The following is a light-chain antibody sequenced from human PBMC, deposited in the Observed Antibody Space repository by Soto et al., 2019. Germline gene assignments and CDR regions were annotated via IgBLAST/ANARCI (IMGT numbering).Light chain of an antibody. CDR1: QIVNSAY. Sequence: IVLTQSPGTLSLSPGERATLSCGVSQIVNSAYLAWYQQKPGQAPRLLIHGASNRATGIPDRFSGSGSGTDFTLTISRLEPEDFAVYYCQQYGTSPFTFGQGSKLEIK. CDR2: GAS. J-gene: IGKJ2*01. V-gene: IGKV3-20*01. CDR3: QQYGTSPFT.